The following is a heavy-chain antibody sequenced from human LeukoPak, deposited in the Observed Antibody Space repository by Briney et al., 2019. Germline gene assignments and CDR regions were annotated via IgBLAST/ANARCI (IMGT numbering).Heavy chain of an antibody. CDR1: GGSFSGYY. Sequence: SETLSLTCAVYGGSFSGYYWSWIRQPPGKGLEWIGEINHSGSTNYNPSLKSRVTISVDTSKNQFSLKLSSVTAADTAVYYRARGRQLWYDYWGQGTLVTVSS. D-gene: IGHD5-18*01. CDR2: INHSGST. V-gene: IGHV4-34*01. J-gene: IGHJ4*02. CDR3: ARGRQLWYDY.